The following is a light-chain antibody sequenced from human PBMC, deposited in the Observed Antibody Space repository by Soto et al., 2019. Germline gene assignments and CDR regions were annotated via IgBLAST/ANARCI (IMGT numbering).Light chain of an antibody. Sequence: AMQLTQSPSSLSASVGDRITVTCRASQGISSALAWYQQKPGKAPKLLIYDASSLESGVPSRFSGSGSGTDFILTISSLQPEDFATYYCQQFNSYPQTFGQGTRPEIK. CDR1: QGISSA. CDR3: QQFNSYPQT. J-gene: IGKJ5*01. V-gene: IGKV1-13*02. CDR2: DAS.